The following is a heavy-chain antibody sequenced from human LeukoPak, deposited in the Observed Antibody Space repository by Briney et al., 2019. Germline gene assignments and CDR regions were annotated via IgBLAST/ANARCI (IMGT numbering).Heavy chain of an antibody. CDR2: ISGSSGST. Sequence: PGGSLRLSCAASGFTFINYAMSWVRQAPGKGLEWVSSISGSSGSTSYADSVKGRFTISRDNSKNTLYLQMNSLRAEDTAIYYCAKGHSTSYFDYWGQGTLVTVSS. D-gene: IGHD1-1*01. CDR1: GFTFINYA. J-gene: IGHJ4*02. CDR3: AKGHSTSYFDY. V-gene: IGHV3-23*01.